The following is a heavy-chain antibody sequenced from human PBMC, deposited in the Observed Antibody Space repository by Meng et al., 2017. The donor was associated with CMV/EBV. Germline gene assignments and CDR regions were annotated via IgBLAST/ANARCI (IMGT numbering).Heavy chain of an antibody. V-gene: IGHV4-34*01. CDR1: CGSCSGYY. CDR3: ARGGNWFDP. J-gene: IGHJ5*02. Sequence: QVQLQLVGAGIFQPSGALSLTCAVYCGSCSGYYGSRIRQPPGKGLEWIGEINHSGSTNYNPSLKSRVTISVDTSKNQFSLKLSSVTAADTAVYYCARGGNWFDPWGQGTLVTVSS. CDR2: INHSGST.